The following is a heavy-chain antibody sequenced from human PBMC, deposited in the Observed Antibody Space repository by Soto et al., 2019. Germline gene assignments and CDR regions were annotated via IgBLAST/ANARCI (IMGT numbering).Heavy chain of an antibody. V-gene: IGHV3-13*01. J-gene: IGHJ6*02. Sequence: PGGSLRLSCAASGFTVSSYDMHWVRQATGKGLEWVSAIGTAGDTYYPGSVKGRFTISRENAKNSLYLQMNSLRAGDTAVYYCARGSSSWYGYYYYGMDVWGQGTTVTVSS. CDR2: IGTAGDT. CDR1: GFTVSSYD. CDR3: ARGSSSWYGYYYYGMDV. D-gene: IGHD6-13*01.